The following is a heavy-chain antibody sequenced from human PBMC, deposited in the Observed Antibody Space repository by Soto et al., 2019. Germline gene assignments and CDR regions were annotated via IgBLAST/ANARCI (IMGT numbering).Heavy chain of an antibody. CDR3: ATFLYSRVTRLFDY. Sequence: SETLSLTCTVSGGSISSSSYYWGWIRQPPGKGLEWIGSIYYSGSTYYNPSLKSRVTISVDTSKNQFSLKLSSVTAADTAVYYCATFLYSRVTRLFDYWGQGTLVTVSS. D-gene: IGHD6-13*01. J-gene: IGHJ4*02. CDR1: GGSISSSSYY. CDR2: IYYSGST. V-gene: IGHV4-39*01.